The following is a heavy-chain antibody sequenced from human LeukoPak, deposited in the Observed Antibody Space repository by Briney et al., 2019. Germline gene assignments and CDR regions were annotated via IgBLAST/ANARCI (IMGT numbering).Heavy chain of an antibody. CDR2: ISGSGGST. D-gene: IGHD3-10*01. CDR3: ASCLWFGEYPDAFDI. Sequence: PGGSLRLSCAASGFTFSSYAMSWVRQAPGKGLEWVSAISGSGGSTYYADSVKGRFTISRDNAKNSLYLQMNSLRAEDTAVHYCASCLWFGEYPDAFDIWGQRTMVSVSS. CDR1: GFTFSSYA. J-gene: IGHJ3*02. V-gene: IGHV3-23*01.